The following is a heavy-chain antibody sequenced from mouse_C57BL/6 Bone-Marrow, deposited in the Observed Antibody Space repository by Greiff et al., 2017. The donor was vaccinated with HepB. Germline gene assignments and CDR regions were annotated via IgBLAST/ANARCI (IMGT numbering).Heavy chain of an antibody. J-gene: IGHJ3*01. D-gene: IGHD1-1*01. Sequence: VQLQQSGPELVKPGASVKLSCKASGYTFTSYDINWVKQRPGQGLEWIGWIYPRDGSTKYNEKFKGKATLTVDTSSSTAYMELHSLTSEDSAVYFCARSYYGSQFAYWGQGTLVTVSA. CDR2: IYPRDGST. CDR3: ARSYYGSQFAY. V-gene: IGHV1-85*01. CDR1: GYTFTSYD.